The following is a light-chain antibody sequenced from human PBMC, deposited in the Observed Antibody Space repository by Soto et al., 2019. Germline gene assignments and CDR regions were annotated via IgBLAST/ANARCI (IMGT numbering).Light chain of an antibody. CDR3: QQYSSYWT. J-gene: IGKJ1*01. CDR1: QSISSW. Sequence: DIQMTQSPSTLSASVGDRATITCRASQSISSWLAWYQQKPGKAPKFLIYDASNLESGVPSRFGGSGSGTEFTLTISSLQPDDFATYYCQQYSSYWTFGQGTKVDIK. V-gene: IGKV1-5*01. CDR2: DAS.